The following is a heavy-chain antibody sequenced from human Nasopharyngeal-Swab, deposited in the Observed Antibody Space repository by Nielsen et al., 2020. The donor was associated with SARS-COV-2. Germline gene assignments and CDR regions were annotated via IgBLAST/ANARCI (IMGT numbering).Heavy chain of an antibody. CDR1: GFTFSSYS. J-gene: IGHJ6*02. CDR3: ARGCVLTGPSCYYYGMDV. CDR2: ISSSSSYI. V-gene: IGHV3-21*01. D-gene: IGHD3-9*01. Sequence: GESLKISCAASGFTFSSYSMNWVRQAPGKGLEWVSSISSSSSYIYYADSVKGRFTISRDNAKNSLYLQMNSLRAGDTAVYYCARGCVLTGPSCYYYGMDVWGQGTTVTVSS.